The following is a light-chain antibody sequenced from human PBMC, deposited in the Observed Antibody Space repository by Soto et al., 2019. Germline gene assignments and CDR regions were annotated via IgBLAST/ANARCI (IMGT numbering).Light chain of an antibody. CDR3: QQFGSSPRT. CDR2: GAS. J-gene: IGKJ1*01. Sequence: DIQMTQSPSTLSASVGDRVTITCRASQSISNWFAWYQQKPGKVPKLLMYGASRRPTGIPDRFSGSGSGTDFTLTISRLEPEDFAVYYCQQFGSSPRTFGQGTKVDIK. CDR1: QSISNW. V-gene: IGKV1-5*01.